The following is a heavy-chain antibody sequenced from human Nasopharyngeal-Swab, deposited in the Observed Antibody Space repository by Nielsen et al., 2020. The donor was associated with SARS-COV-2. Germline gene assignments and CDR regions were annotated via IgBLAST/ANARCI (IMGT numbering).Heavy chain of an antibody. Sequence: WIRQPPGKGLEWVSVIYGGGSTNYADSVKGGFTISRDNSKNTVYLQMNSLGAEDTAVYYCAKGDDTSGYYYLYGFNMWGQGTMVTVSS. D-gene: IGHD3-22*01. V-gene: IGHV3-66*01. CDR3: AKGDDTSGYYYLYGFNM. J-gene: IGHJ3*02. CDR2: IYGGGST.